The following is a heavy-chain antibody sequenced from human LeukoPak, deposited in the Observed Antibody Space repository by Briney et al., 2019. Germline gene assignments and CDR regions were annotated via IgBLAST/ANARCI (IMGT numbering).Heavy chain of an antibody. V-gene: IGHV3-74*01. D-gene: IGHD1-7*01. CDR1: GFTLSDYW. CDR3: VRDGGGTTPYDY. Sequence: GGSLRLSCAASGFTLSDYWMNWVRQVPGKGPVWVSHISPDGRNIAYADSVKGRFTISRDSTKNTLHLQMNSLRVEDTAVYYCVRDGGGTTPYDYWGQGSLVTVSS. CDR2: ISPDGRNI. J-gene: IGHJ4*02.